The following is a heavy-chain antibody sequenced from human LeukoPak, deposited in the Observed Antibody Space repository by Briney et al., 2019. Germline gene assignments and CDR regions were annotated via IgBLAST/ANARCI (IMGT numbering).Heavy chain of an antibody. V-gene: IGHV4-30-4*08. CDR2: IYSTGSN. CDR3: ARDNYDYVWGSYRQRNPESFQP. D-gene: IGHD3-16*02. CDR1: GGSISSGDYY. Sequence: SETLSLTCTVSGGSISSGDYYWSWIRQPPGEGLQWIGSIYSTGSNYYTPSLKGRVTISGDTSKSLFSLQLSSVTAAATAVYYCARDNYDYVWGSYRQRNPESFQPCGQSTLVTVSS. J-gene: IGHJ1*01.